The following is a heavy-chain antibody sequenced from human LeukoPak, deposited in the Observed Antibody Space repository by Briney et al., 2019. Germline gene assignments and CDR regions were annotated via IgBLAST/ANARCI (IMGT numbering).Heavy chain of an antibody. CDR3: ASSSPQYFDTSGYPLLFDY. J-gene: IGHJ4*02. V-gene: IGHV4-31*03. Sequence: KTSETLSLTCTVSGGSISSGGYYWSRIRQHPGKGLEWMGYIIYTGGSYSHPSLRSRVIISVDTSKNHFSLKLSSVTAADTAVYYCASSSPQYFDTSGYPLLFDYWGQGTLVTVSS. CDR1: GGSISSGGYY. CDR2: IIYTGGS. D-gene: IGHD3-22*01.